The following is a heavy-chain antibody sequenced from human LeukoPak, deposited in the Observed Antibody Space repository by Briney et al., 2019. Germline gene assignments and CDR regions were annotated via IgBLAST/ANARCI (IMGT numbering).Heavy chain of an antibody. J-gene: IGHJ4*02. V-gene: IGHV3-11*04. CDR1: GFTFSDYY. Sequence: GGSLRLSCAASGFTFSDYYMSWIRQAPGKGLEWVSYISSSGSTIYYADSVKGRFTISRDNAKNSLYLQMNSLRTEDTAVYYCARDYPHYYDSSGYPDYWGQGTLVTVSS. CDR2: ISSSGSTI. CDR3: ARDYPHYYDSSGYPDY. D-gene: IGHD3-22*01.